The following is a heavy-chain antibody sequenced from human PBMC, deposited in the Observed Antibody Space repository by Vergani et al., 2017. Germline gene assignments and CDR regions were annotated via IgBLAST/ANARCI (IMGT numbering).Heavy chain of an antibody. V-gene: IGHV3-30*07. D-gene: IGHD3-22*01. Sequence: VQLVESGGGLVQPGRSLRLFCAASGFTFSSYAMHWVRQAPGKGLEWVAVISYDGSNKYYADSVKGRFTISRDNSKNTLYLQMNSLRAEDTAVYYCAKDDRFTYYYDSSGYYPLDYWGQGTLVTVSS. CDR1: GFTFSSYA. CDR3: AKDDRFTYYYDSSGYYPLDY. CDR2: ISYDGSNK. J-gene: IGHJ4*02.